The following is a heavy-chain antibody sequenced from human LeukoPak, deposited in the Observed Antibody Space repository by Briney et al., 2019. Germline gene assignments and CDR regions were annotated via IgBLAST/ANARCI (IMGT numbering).Heavy chain of an antibody. CDR2: INSDGSST. CDR1: GFTFSSYW. Sequence: GGSLRLSCAASGFTFSSYWMHWVRQAPGKGLVWVARINSDGSSTNYGDSVRGRFTISRDNAKNTLYLQMNSLRAEDTAVYYCARLTPPFDYWGQGTLVTVSS. J-gene: IGHJ4*02. D-gene: IGHD3-16*01. CDR3: ARLTPPFDY. V-gene: IGHV3-74*01.